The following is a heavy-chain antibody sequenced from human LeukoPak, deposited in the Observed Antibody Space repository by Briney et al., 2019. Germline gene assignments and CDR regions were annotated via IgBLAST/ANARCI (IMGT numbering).Heavy chain of an antibody. D-gene: IGHD3-22*01. CDR3: ARAPFYYYDSSGYLDY. CDR2: ISAYNGNT. CDR1: GYTFTSYG. J-gene: IGHJ4*02. Sequence: ASVKVSCKASGYTFTSYGISSVRQAPGQGLEWMGWISAYNGNTNYAQKLQGRVTMTTDTSTSTAYMELRSLRSDDTAVYYCARAPFYYYDSSGYLDYWGQGTLVTVSS. V-gene: IGHV1-18*01.